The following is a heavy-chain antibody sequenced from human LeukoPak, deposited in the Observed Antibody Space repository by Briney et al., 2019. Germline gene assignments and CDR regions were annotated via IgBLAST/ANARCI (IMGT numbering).Heavy chain of an antibody. CDR1: GDSISSGRYY. CDR2: IYTSGNT. V-gene: IGHV4-61*02. Sequence: PSETLSLTCTVSGDSISSGRYYWTWIRQPAGKGLEWIGRIYTSGNTDYNPSLKSRVTISLDTSKSLFSMKLKSVTAADTAVYYCARGLSSFYAFLDYWGQGSLVTVSS. D-gene: IGHD3-16*01. J-gene: IGHJ4*02. CDR3: ARGLSSFYAFLDY.